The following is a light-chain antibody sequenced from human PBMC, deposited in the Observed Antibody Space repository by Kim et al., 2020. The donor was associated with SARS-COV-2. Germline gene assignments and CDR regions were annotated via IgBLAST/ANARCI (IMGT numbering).Light chain of an antibody. Sequence: ASVGDRVTITCRASQSISNRLNWYQQKTGKAPKVLIYGASSLQSGVPSRFSGSGSGTDFTLTISSLQTEDFATYYCQQSYIVPRTFGQGTKGGIK. CDR1: QSISNR. V-gene: IGKV1-39*01. J-gene: IGKJ1*01. CDR2: GAS. CDR3: QQSYIVPRT.